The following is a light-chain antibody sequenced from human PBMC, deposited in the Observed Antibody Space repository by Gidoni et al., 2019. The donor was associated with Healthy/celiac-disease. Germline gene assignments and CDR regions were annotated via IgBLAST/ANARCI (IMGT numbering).Light chain of an antibody. V-gene: IGKV1-5*03. J-gene: IGKJ1*01. CDR2: AAS. CDR3: QQYNNFRT. CDR1: QSANIW. Sequence: DIHVTKSPSTLSASVGDRVIITCRTSQSANIWLAWYQQKPGKAPKVLIYAASDLQSGVPSRFSGSGSGTEFTLTINNLQPDDFATYSCQQYNNFRTFGQGTRVDIK.